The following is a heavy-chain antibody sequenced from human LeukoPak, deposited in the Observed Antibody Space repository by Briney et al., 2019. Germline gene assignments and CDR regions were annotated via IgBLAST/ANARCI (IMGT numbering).Heavy chain of an antibody. D-gene: IGHD3-10*01. V-gene: IGHV1-69*13. CDR3: ARDPGAPVRAFDI. Sequence: SVKVSCKASRDTFTRCAFSWVRQAPGQGLEWMGGIIPIDGTANFAQKFQGRVTITADQSTSTPYMELSSLRSEDTAIYYCARDPGAPVRAFDIWGQGTLVTVSS. CDR2: IIPIDGTA. J-gene: IGHJ3*02. CDR1: RDTFTRCA.